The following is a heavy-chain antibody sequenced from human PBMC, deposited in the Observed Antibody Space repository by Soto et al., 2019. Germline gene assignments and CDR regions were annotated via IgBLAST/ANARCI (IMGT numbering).Heavy chain of an antibody. D-gene: IGHD2-2*01. J-gene: IGHJ4*02. CDR3: ARVSWNIVVVPAARHLDY. CDR1: GGSISSGGCY. Sequence: PSQTLSLTCTVSGGSISSGGCYWSWIRQHPGTGLEWIGYIYYSGSTYYNPSLKSRVTISVDTSKNQFSLKLRSVTAADTAVYYCARVSWNIVVVPAARHLDYWGQGTLVTVSS. V-gene: IGHV4-31*03. CDR2: IYYSGST.